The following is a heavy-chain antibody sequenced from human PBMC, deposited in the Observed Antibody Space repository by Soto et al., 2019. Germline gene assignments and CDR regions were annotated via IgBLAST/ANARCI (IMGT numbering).Heavy chain of an antibody. CDR2: IKSDGSYT. CDR1: GFTFSTYW. V-gene: IGHV3-74*01. Sequence: PGGSLRLSCLASGFTFSTYWMHWVRQAPGKGLVWVSRIKSDGSYTNYADSVKGRFTISRDNAKNTLYLQMNSLRDEDTAVYYCASGVSVTKTVYMDVWGKGTTVTVSS. J-gene: IGHJ6*03. CDR3: ASGVSVTKTVYMDV. D-gene: IGHD4-4*01.